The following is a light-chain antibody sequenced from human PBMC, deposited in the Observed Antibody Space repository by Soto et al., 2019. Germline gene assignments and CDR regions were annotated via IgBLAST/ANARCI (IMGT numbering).Light chain of an antibody. CDR2: KTN. CDR1: YLNIGKNL. CDR3: AAWDDSRSAWV. Sequence: QSVLTQPPSASGTPGQRVTISCSGNYLNIGKNLVYWYQQRPGTAPKLLIYKTNQRPSGVPDRFSGSKSGSSASLAVSGLRPEDEADYSCAAWDDSRSAWVFGGGTKLTVL. V-gene: IGLV1-47*01. J-gene: IGLJ3*02.